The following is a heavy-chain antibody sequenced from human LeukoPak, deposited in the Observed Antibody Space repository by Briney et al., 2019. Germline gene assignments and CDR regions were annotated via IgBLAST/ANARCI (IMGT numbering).Heavy chain of an antibody. V-gene: IGHV4-38-2*02. D-gene: IGHD3-9*01. Sequence: SETLSLACTVSGYSISGGYYWGWIRQPPGKGLEWIGTIYHGGSTYYNPSLESQVTISLDTSKNHFSLNLTSVTAADTAMYYCARVAERTWLPYDAAFDTWGLGTMVTVSS. CDR2: IYHGGST. CDR3: ARVAERTWLPYDAAFDT. J-gene: IGHJ3*02. CDR1: GYSISGGYY.